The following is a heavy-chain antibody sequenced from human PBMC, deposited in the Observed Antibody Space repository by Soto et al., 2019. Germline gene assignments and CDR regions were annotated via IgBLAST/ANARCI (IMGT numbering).Heavy chain of an antibody. CDR1: GFSLSTGGVG. CDR2: IYWDDDK. Sequence: QITLKESGPTLVKPTQTLTLTCTFSGFSLSTGGVGVGWIRQPPGKALEWLALIYWDDDKRYSPSLKSRLTITKDTXXTXVXXTMTNMNPVDTATYYCAHRQSYYYDRSGYYPYFDYWGQGTLVTVSS. V-gene: IGHV2-5*02. CDR3: AHRQSYYYDRSGYYPYFDY. J-gene: IGHJ4*02. D-gene: IGHD3-22*01.